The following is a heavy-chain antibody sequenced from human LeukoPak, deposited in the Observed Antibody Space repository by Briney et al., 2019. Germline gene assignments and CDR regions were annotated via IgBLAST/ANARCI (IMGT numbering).Heavy chain of an antibody. V-gene: IGHV3-23*01. D-gene: IGHD3-9*01. J-gene: IGHJ4*02. Sequence: GGALRLSCAASGFIFNNYGMSWVRQAPGKGLEWVSAIRGNADTTYYADSVKGRFTIFRDNYNNMLYLQMNSLRVEDTAVYYCAKVSPAYYDILTGYPNYWGQGTLVTVSS. CDR3: AKVSPAYYDILTGYPNY. CDR2: IRGNADTT. CDR1: GFIFNNYG.